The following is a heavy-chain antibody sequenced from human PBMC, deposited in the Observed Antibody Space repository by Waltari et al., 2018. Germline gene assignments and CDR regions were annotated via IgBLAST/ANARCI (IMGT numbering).Heavy chain of an antibody. CDR3: AFLFDVREAFDI. CDR2: IIPSLGIT. Sequence: QVQLVQSGAGVRKPGSSVKVSCEASGDTLSRTSISWVRQAPGQGLEWMGRIIPSLGITNYAPKFQGRVTISTDKSTSTAYMELSSLRSEDTAVYYCAFLFDVREAFDIWGQGTVVTVSS. CDR1: GDTLSRTS. J-gene: IGHJ3*02. V-gene: IGHV1-69*02. D-gene: IGHD3-16*01.